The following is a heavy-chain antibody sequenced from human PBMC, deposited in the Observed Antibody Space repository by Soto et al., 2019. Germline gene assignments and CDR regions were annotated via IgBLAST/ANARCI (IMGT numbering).Heavy chain of an antibody. D-gene: IGHD5-12*01. CDR2: INHSGSA. CDR3: ARKGNVDIVATDY. V-gene: IGHV4-34*01. CDR1: GGSFSGYY. Sequence: TLSLTCAVYGGSFSGYYWSWIRQPPGKGLEWIGEINHSGSANYNPSLKSRVTISVDTSKNQFSLKLSSVTATDTAVYYCARKGNVDIVATDYWGQGTLVTVSS. J-gene: IGHJ4*02.